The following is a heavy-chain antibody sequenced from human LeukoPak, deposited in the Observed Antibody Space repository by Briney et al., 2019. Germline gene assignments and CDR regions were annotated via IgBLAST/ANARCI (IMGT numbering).Heavy chain of an antibody. Sequence: ASVKVSCKASGYTFIGYYMHWVRQAPGQGLEWMGWINPNSGGTNYAQKFQGWVTMTRDTSISTAYMELSRLRSDDTAVYYCARGRGSGWFQDYYYGMDVWGQGTTVTVSS. V-gene: IGHV1-2*04. D-gene: IGHD6-19*01. CDR3: ARGRGSGWFQDYYYGMDV. CDR1: GYTFIGYY. J-gene: IGHJ6*02. CDR2: INPNSGGT.